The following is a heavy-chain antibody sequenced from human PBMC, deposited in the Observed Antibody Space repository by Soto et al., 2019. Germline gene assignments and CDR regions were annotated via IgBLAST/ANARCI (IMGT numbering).Heavy chain of an antibody. CDR1: GYTLTSYY. Sequence: AASVKVSCKASGYTLTSYYMHWVRQAPGQGLEWMGIINPSGGSTSYAQKFQGRVTMTRDTSTSTVYMELSSLRSEDTAVYYCARFLGWKLELLGHDAFDIWGQGTMVTVSS. V-gene: IGHV1-46*03. J-gene: IGHJ3*02. CDR3: ARFLGWKLELLGHDAFDI. CDR2: INPSGGST. D-gene: IGHD1-7*01.